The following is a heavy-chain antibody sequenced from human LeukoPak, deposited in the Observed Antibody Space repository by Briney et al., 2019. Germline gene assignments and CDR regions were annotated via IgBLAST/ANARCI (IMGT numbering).Heavy chain of an antibody. CDR3: ARKTARRGFDP. V-gene: IGHV4-34*01. D-gene: IGHD6-6*01. CDR1: GGSFSGYY. J-gene: IGHJ5*02. Sequence: PSETLSLTCAVYGGSFSGYYWSWIRQPPGKGLEWIGEINHSGSTNYNPSLKSRVTISVDTSKNQFSLKLSSATAADTAVYYCARKTARRGFDPWGQGTLVTVSS. CDR2: INHSGST.